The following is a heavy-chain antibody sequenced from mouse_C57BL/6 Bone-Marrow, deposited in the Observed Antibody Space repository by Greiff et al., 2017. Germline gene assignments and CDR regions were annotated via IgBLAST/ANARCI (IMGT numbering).Heavy chain of an antibody. CDR1: GFSLTSYG. D-gene: IGHD2-14*01. J-gene: IGHJ4*01. V-gene: IGHV2-2*01. CDR3: ARSGVPISQYYYAMDY. CDR2: IWSGGST. Sequence: QVQLQQSGPGLVQPSQSLSITCTVSGFSLTSYGVHWVRQSPGKGLAWLGVIWSGGSTDYNAAFISRLSISKDNSTSQVFFKMNSLQADDTAIYYCARSGVPISQYYYAMDYWGQGTSVTVSS.